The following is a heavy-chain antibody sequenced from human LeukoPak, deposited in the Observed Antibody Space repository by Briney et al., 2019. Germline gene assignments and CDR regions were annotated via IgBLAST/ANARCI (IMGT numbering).Heavy chain of an antibody. D-gene: IGHD3-3*01. J-gene: IGHJ5*02. CDR2: IITISGTA. CDR3: ARRPGSFWDYWFDP. Sequence: SVKVSCKASGGSFSTSEISWVRQAPGQGLEWMGGIITISGTANDAQKFQGIVTITADESTSTAYMELSGLRSEDTAVYYCARRPGSFWDYWFDPWGQGTLVTVSS. CDR1: GGSFSTSE. V-gene: IGHV1-69*13.